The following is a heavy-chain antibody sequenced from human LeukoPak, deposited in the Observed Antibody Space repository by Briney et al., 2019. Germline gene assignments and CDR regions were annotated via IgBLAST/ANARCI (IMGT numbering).Heavy chain of an antibody. CDR1: GGSISNYY. V-gene: IGHV4-59*08. J-gene: IGHJ4*02. CDR3: ARHPFATPFDY. Sequence: SETLSLTCNVSGGSISNYYWSWIRQPPGKGLEWIGYMYHTGHTMYNSSLKSRVTMSLDTSKNHFSLRLSSVTAADTAVYYCARHPFATPFDYWGPGTLVTVSS. CDR2: MYHTGHT. D-gene: IGHD2-15*01.